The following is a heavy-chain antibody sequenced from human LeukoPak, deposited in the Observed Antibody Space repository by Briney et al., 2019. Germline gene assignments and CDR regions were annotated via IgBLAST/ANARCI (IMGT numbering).Heavy chain of an antibody. CDR3: ARGIAVAYFDY. CDR2: INTGNGYT. Sequence: ASVTVSCKASGYTFTTYAMHWVRQAPGQRLEWMGWINTGNGYTKYSQNFQGRVTITRDTSASIAYMELSSLKSEDTAVYYCARGIAVAYFDYWGQGTLVTVSS. D-gene: IGHD6-19*01. J-gene: IGHJ4*02. CDR1: GYTFTTYA. V-gene: IGHV1-3*04.